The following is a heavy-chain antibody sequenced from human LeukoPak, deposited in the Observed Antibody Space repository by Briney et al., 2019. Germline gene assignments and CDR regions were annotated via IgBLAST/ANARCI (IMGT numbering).Heavy chain of an antibody. Sequence: GGSLRLSCTASGLTFSDYSMIWVRQPPGKGLEWVSGISSTGGYTTYADSVKGRFTISRDNSKNTLYLQMNSLRAGDTALYYCATDSDVLTGYYGYWGQGTLVTVSS. V-gene: IGHV3-23*01. CDR3: ATDSDVLTGYYGY. CDR1: GLTFSDYS. J-gene: IGHJ4*02. D-gene: IGHD3-9*01. CDR2: ISSTGGYT.